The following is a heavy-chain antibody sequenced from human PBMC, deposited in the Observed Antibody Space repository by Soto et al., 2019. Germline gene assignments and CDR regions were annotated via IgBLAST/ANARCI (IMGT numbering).Heavy chain of an antibody. Sequence: KPSETLSLTCAVYGGSFSGYYWSWIRQPPGKGLEWIGEINHSGSTNYNPSLKSRVTISVDTSKNQFSLKLSSVTAADTAVYYCARGRVRRGWFDPWGQGTLVTVSS. V-gene: IGHV4-34*01. D-gene: IGHD3-10*01. CDR1: GGSFSGYY. CDR2: INHSGST. CDR3: ARGRVRRGWFDP. J-gene: IGHJ5*02.